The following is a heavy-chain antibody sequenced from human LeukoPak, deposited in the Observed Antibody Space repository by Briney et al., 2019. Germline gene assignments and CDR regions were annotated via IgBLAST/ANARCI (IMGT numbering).Heavy chain of an antibody. D-gene: IGHD5-24*01. J-gene: IGHJ4*02. V-gene: IGHV4-59*01. Sequence: SETLSLTCTVSGGSISSYYWSWIRLPPGKGLEWIGYIYYSGSTNYNPSLKSRVTISVDTSKNQFSLKLSSVTAADTAVYYCARAQDGYNPFDYWGQGTLVTVSS. CDR2: IYYSGST. CDR1: GGSISSYY. CDR3: ARAQDGYNPFDY.